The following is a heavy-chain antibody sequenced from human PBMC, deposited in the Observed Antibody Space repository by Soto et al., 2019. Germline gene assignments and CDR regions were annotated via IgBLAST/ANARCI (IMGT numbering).Heavy chain of an antibody. J-gene: IGHJ6*02. CDR3: AKDGRDLGYCISTSDFRCYYYGMDV. Sequence: PGGSLRLSCAASGFTFSSYGMHWVRQDPGKGLEWVAVISYDGSNKYYADSVKGRFTISRDNSKNTLYLQMNSLRAEDTAVYYCAKDGRDLGYCISTSDFRCYYYGMDVWGQGTTVTVSS. CDR2: ISYDGSNK. D-gene: IGHD2-2*01. CDR1: GFTFSSYG. V-gene: IGHV3-30*18.